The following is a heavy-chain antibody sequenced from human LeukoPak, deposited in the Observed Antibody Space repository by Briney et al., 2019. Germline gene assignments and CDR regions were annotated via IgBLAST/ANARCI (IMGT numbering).Heavy chain of an antibody. V-gene: IGHV3-11*01. CDR3: ARDGNRWSLSYYFDY. CDR2: ISSSGSTI. Sequence: PGGSLRLSCAASGFTFSDYYMSWIRQAPGKGLEWVSYISSSGSTIYYADSVKGRFTISRDNAKNSLYLQMSSLRAEDTAVYYCARDGNRWSLSYYFDYWGQGTLVTVSS. D-gene: IGHD1-26*01. J-gene: IGHJ4*02. CDR1: GFTFSDYY.